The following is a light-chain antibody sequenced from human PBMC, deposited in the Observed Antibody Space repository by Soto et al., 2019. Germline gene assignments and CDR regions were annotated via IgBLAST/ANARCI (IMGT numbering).Light chain of an antibody. J-gene: IGKJ1*01. CDR3: QQWGSSPGT. CDR1: QSVSSSY. CDR2: GSS. Sequence: EIVLTQSPGTLSLSPGERATLSCRASQSVSSSYLAWYQQKPGQAPRLLIYGSSSRATGIPDRFSGSGSGTDFTLTISRLEPEDFAVYYCQQWGSSPGTFGQGTKVEIK. V-gene: IGKV3-20*01.